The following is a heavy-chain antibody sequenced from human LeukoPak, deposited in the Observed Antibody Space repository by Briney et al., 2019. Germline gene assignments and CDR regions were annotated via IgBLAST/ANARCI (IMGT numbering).Heavy chain of an antibody. Sequence: ASVKVSCKASGYTFTSYYMHWVRQAPGQGLEWMGIINPSGGSTSYAQKFQGRVTMTRDRSTSTVYMELSSLRSEDTAVYYCARDSLYYYDSSGFDYWGQGTLVTVSS. D-gene: IGHD3-22*01. V-gene: IGHV1-46*01. CDR3: ARDSLYYYDSSGFDY. CDR1: GYTFTSYY. CDR2: INPSGGST. J-gene: IGHJ4*02.